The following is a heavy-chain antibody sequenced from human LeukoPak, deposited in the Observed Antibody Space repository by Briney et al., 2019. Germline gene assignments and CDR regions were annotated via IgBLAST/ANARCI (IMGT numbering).Heavy chain of an antibody. V-gene: IGHV3-11*01. J-gene: IGHJ5*02. Sequence: GGSLRLSCAASGFTFNDYYMGWIRQAPGKGLEWLSYINIGGTNTHYADSVKGRFTISRDNAKKSLYLAMNNLRAEDTAVYYCATDGAGFDTWGQGVLVTVSS. CDR3: ATDGAGFDT. CDR2: INIGGTNT. CDR1: GFTFNDYY.